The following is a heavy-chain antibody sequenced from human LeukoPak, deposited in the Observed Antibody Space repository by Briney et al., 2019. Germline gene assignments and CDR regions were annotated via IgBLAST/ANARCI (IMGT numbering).Heavy chain of an antibody. Sequence: GGSLTLSCAPSGFTFSDQYMIWIRQAPGKGLEWVSYISRNSRTISYADSVKGRFTISRDNAKNSLFLQMNSLRAEDTAVYYCARDMSYESIAYHHYYFDYWGQGTLVTVSS. D-gene: IGHD3-22*01. CDR2: ISRNSRTI. CDR3: ARDMSYESIAYHHYYFDY. V-gene: IGHV3-11*01. CDR1: GFTFSDQY. J-gene: IGHJ4*02.